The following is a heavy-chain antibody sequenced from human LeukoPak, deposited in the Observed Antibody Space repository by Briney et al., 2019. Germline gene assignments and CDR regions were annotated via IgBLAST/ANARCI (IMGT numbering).Heavy chain of an antibody. CDR1: GFTFSSYE. CDR3: ARDQIGVAGVVY. D-gene: IGHD6-19*01. V-gene: IGHV3-48*03. J-gene: IGHJ4*02. CDR2: ISSSGSTI. Sequence: GGSLRLSCAASGFTFSSYEMNWVRQAPGKGLEWVSYISSSGSTIYYADSVKGRFTISRDNAKNSLYLQMNSLRAEDTAVYNCARDQIGVAGVVYWGQGTLVTVSS.